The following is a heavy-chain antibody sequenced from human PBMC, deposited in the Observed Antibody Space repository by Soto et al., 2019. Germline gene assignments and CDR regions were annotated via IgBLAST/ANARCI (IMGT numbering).Heavy chain of an antibody. CDR2: IWYDGSNK. D-gene: IGHD1-26*01. CDR1: GFTFSSYG. J-gene: IGHJ6*02. Sequence: GGSLRLSCAASGFTFSSYGMHWVRQAPGKGLEWVAVIWYDGSNKYYADSVKGRFTISRDNSKNTLYLQMNSLRAEDTAVYYCAREWDMQGMDVWGQGTTVTVSS. V-gene: IGHV3-33*01. CDR3: AREWDMQGMDV.